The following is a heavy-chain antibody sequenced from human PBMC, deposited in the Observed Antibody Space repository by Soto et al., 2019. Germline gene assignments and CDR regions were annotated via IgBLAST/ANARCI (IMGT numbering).Heavy chain of an antibody. V-gene: IGHV4-61*01. CDR2: IDYSGST. CDR3: AREGGYTYGQGAFDY. CDR1: GGSVSSGPYY. Sequence: QVQLQESGPGLVKPSETLSLPCTVSGGSVSSGPYYWTWIRQPPGKGLEWIGNIDYSGSTNYSPSLRRRVTLSIATSQHQFSLKLNSVTAADTAVYYCAREGGYTYGQGAFDYWGQGMLVTVSS. J-gene: IGHJ4*02. D-gene: IGHD5-18*01.